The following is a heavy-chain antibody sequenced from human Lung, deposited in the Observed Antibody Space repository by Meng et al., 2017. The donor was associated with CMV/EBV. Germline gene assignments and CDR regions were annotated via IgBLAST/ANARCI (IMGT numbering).Heavy chain of an antibody. CDR2: ISSDGSNK. D-gene: IGHD3-22*01. CDR3: ARDRLYYYDTSYYYYPRYCQH. Sequence: GESLKISCAASGFTFSNYAMHWVRQAPGKGLEWVAVISSDGSNKEYADPVKGRFTISRDNSKNTLYLHMNSLRAEDTAVYYCARDRLYYYDTSYYYYPRYCQHWGQGTLVTVSS. V-gene: IGHV3-30*04. J-gene: IGHJ1*01. CDR1: GFTFSNYA.